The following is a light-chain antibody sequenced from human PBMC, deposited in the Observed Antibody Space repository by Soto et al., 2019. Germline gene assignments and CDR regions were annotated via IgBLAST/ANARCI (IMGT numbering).Light chain of an antibody. Sequence: DIQMTQSPSSLSASVGDRVTITCRANQDISYYLAWYQQKQGKAPKILIYKASSLESGVPSRFSGSGSGTEFTLTISSLQPDDFATYYCQQYSTYTPRTFGQGTKVDI. CDR3: QQYSTYTPRT. CDR2: KAS. V-gene: IGKV1-5*03. J-gene: IGKJ1*01. CDR1: QDISYY.